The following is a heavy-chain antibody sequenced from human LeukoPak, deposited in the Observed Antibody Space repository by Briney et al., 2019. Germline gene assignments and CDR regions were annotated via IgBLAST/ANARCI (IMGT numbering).Heavy chain of an antibody. CDR3: ATARADYGDYNSYYYMDV. Sequence: KSSETLSLTCTVSGGSISSGSYFWSWIRPPAEKGLEWIGRLYTSGSTYYNPSLKSRVTISLDTSQNQFSLKLRSVTAADTAVYYCATARADYGDYNSYYYMDVWGKGTTVTVSS. D-gene: IGHD4-17*01. J-gene: IGHJ6*03. CDR2: LYTSGST. V-gene: IGHV4-61*02. CDR1: GGSISSGSYF.